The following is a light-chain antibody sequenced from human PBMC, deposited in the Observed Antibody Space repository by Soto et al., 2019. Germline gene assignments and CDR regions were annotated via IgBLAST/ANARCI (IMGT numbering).Light chain of an antibody. CDR1: QSFSIIN. J-gene: IGKJ1*01. CDR3: QQRIGWLRS. Sequence: LCLFPGKRHTXXCRASQSFSIINLAWYQQKPGHAPRLLIYDASNRATGIPARFSASGSGTDFTLTISTLEAEDFAIYYCQQRIGWLRSVG. V-gene: IGKV3-11*01. CDR2: DAS.